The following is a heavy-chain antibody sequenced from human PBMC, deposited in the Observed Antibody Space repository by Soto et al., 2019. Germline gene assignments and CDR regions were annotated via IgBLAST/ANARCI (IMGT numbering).Heavy chain of an antibody. V-gene: IGHV1-69*13. D-gene: IGHD4-17*01. J-gene: IGHJ6*02. CDR2: IIPIFGTA. CDR1: GGTFSSYA. Sequence: SVKVSCKASGGTFSSYAISWVRQAPGQGLEWMGGIIPIFGTANYAQKFQGRVTITADESTSTAYMELSSLRSEDTAVYYCARDETTGYGMDVWGQGTTVTVSS. CDR3: ARDETTGYGMDV.